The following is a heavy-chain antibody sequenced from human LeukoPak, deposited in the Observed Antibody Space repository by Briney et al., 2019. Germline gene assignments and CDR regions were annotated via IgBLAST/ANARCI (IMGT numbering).Heavy chain of an antibody. CDR3: ASQPGGFDY. CDR1: GGSFSGYY. D-gene: IGHD1-14*01. V-gene: IGHV4-34*01. J-gene: IGHJ4*02. Sequence: PSETLSLTCAVYGGSFSGYYWSWIRQPPGKGLEWIGEINHSGSTNYNPSLKSRVTISVDTSKNQFSLKLSSVTAADTAVYYCASQPGGFDYWGQGTLVTVSS. CDR2: INHSGST.